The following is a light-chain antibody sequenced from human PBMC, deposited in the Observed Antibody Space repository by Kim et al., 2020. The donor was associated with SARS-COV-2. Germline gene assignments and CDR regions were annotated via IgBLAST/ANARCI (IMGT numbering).Light chain of an antibody. CDR3: SSYRTNNILV. CDR1: SSDIERYNL. Sequence: GQSITISCTGTSSDIERYNLVSWYQQHPGKAPRLIIYDVTERPSGISSRFSGSKSDKTASLTISGLQAEDESDYYCSSYRTNNILVFGGGTQLTVL. CDR2: DVT. V-gene: IGLV2-14*02. J-gene: IGLJ3*02.